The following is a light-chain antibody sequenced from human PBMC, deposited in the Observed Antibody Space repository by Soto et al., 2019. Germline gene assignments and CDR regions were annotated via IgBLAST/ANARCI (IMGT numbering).Light chain of an antibody. Sequence: SYELTQPPSVSVAPGQTARITCGGNNIGSKSVHWYQQKPGQAPVLVVYDDSDRPSGIPERFSGSNSGNTATLTISRVEDGDEADYYCQVWDSSSDHFWVFGTGTKLTVL. CDR2: DDS. J-gene: IGLJ1*01. V-gene: IGLV3-21*02. CDR1: NIGSKS. CDR3: QVWDSSSDHFWV.